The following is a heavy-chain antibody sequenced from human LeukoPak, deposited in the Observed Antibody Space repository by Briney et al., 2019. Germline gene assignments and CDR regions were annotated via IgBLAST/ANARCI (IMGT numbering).Heavy chain of an antibody. V-gene: IGHV3-23*01. CDR1: GFTFSIYA. Sequence: GGSLRLSCAASGFTFSIYAMNWVRQAPGKGLEWVSTISGSDDSTYYADSVKGRFTISRDNSKNTLFLQMNSLRAEDTAVYYCTKLAVTTRDYWGPGTLVTVSS. J-gene: IGHJ4*02. D-gene: IGHD4-17*01. CDR2: ISGSDDST. CDR3: TKLAVTTRDY.